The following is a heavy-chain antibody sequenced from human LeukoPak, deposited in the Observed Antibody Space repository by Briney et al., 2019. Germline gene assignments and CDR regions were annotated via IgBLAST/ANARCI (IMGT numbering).Heavy chain of an antibody. V-gene: IGHV4-34*01. Sequence: SETLSLTCAVYGGSFSGYYWSWTRQPPGKGLEWIGEINHSGSTNYNPSLKSRVTISVDTSKNQFSLKLSSVTAADTAVYYCARDERTYYYDSSGYSAYYYYGMDVWGQGTTVTVSS. CDR3: ARDERTYYYDSSGYSAYYYYGMDV. CDR1: GGSFSGYY. D-gene: IGHD3-22*01. J-gene: IGHJ6*02. CDR2: INHSGST.